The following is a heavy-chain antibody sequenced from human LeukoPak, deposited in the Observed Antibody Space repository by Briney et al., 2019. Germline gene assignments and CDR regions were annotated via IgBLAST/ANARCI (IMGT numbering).Heavy chain of an antibody. Sequence: GGSLRLSCAASGFTFSSYEMNWVRQAPGKGLEWVSYISSSGSTIYYADSVKGRFTISRDNAKNSLYLQMNSLRAEDTAVYYCARARYCSGGSCYSRYYYYMDVWGKGTTVTISS. D-gene: IGHD2-15*01. J-gene: IGHJ6*03. CDR3: ARARYCSGGSCYSRYYYYMDV. CDR2: ISSSGSTI. V-gene: IGHV3-48*03. CDR1: GFTFSSYE.